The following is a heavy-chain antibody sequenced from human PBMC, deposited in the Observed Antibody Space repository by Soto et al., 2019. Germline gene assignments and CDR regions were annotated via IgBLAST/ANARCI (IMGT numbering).Heavy chain of an antibody. CDR2: IIPMFGTA. J-gene: IGHJ4*02. CDR1: GGTFSSYA. D-gene: IGHD3-10*01. V-gene: IGHV1-69*06. CDR3: ARSGESQRGGGSD. Sequence: QVQLVQSGAEVKKPGSSVKVSCKTSGGTFSSYAISWVRQSPGQGLAWMGGIIPMFGTANYAQKFQGRVTITADKSTSTAYMELSSLRSEDTAVYYCARSGESQRGGGSDWGQGTLVTVSS.